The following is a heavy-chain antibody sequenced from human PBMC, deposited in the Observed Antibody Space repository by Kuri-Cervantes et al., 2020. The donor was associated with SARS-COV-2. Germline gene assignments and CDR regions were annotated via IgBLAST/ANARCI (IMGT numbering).Heavy chain of an antibody. CDR1: GGSFNSYY. Sequence: GSLRLSCAVYGGSFNSYYWSWIRQPPGKGLEWIGEINHSGSTNYNPSLKSRVIISADTSKNQFSLKMRSVTAADTAVYYCARGLVAVVPSPVLGLGPHYYSYHVDVWGHGTTVTVSS. J-gene: IGHJ6*02. CDR3: ARGLVAVVPSPVLGLGPHYYSYHVDV. D-gene: IGHD2-2*01. CDR2: INHSGST. V-gene: IGHV4-34*01.